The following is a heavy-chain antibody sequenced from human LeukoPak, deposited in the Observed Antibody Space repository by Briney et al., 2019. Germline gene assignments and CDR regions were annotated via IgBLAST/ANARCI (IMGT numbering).Heavy chain of an antibody. Sequence: GGSLRLSCAASGFTFSSYGMSWVRQAPAKGLEWVSYISSSSSMIYYADSVKGRFTISRDNAKNSLYLQMNSLGAEDTAVYYCAREKVVPAATIYYYYGMDVWGQGTTVTVSS. CDR3: AREKVVPAATIYYYYGMDV. D-gene: IGHD2-2*01. V-gene: IGHV3-48*01. CDR1: GFTFSSYG. CDR2: ISSSSSMI. J-gene: IGHJ6*02.